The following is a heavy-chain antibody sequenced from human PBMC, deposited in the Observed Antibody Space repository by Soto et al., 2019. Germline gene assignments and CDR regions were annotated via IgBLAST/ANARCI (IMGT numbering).Heavy chain of an antibody. CDR1: GCTFTSYG. J-gene: IGHJ4*02. CDR2: ISPDTGET. CDR3: VRAPGGYRFGYGY. D-gene: IGHD5-18*01. Sequence: GASVKVSCKASGCTFTSYGISWVRQAPGQGLVRMGWISPDTGETRYAQIFRDRVTLTTDTSTSTAYMELRSLTSDDTAVYYCVRAPGGYRFGYGYWGQGSLVTVSS. V-gene: IGHV1-18*04.